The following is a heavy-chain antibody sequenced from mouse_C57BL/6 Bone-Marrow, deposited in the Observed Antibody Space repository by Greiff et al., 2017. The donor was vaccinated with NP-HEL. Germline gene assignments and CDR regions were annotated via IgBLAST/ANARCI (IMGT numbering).Heavy chain of an antibody. D-gene: IGHD1-1*01. J-gene: IGHJ2*01. CDR3: ARKYYGTD. Sequence: QVQLQQSGPELVKPGASVKISCKASGYAFSSSWMNWVKQRPGKGLEWIGRIYPGDGDTNYNGKFKGKATLSADKSSSTASMQLSSLTSEDSAVYFCARKYYGTDWGQGTTLTVSS. V-gene: IGHV1-82*01. CDR1: GYAFSSSW. CDR2: IYPGDGDT.